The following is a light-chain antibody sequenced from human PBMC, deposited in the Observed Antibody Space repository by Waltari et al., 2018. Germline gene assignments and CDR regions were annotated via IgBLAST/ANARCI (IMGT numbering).Light chain of an antibody. CDR3: QQYNNWPPTFT. V-gene: IGKV3-15*01. CDR2: GAS. J-gene: IGKJ3*01. Sequence: EVVMTQSPATLSVSPGERAALSCRASQSVSSNLAWYQQNPGQAPRLLINGASTRATDTPARFSGSGSGTEFTLTISSLQPEDFGVYYCQQYNNWPPTFTFGPGTKVDIK. CDR1: QSVSSN.